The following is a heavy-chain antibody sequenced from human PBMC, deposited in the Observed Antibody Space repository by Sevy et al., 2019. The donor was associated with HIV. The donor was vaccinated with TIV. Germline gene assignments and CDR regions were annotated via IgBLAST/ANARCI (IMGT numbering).Heavy chain of an antibody. V-gene: IGHV3-23*01. J-gene: IGHJ6*02. CDR2: IRGSGGST. D-gene: IGHD3-22*01. Sequence: GGSLRLSCAASGFTFSSYAMSWVRQAPGKGLEWVSTIRGSGGSTYYADSLKGRFTISRDNAKTTMYFQLNSLRAEDTAVYYCHGDYDSSQLASYYYYGMDVWGQGTTVTVSS. CDR3: HGDYDSSQLASYYYYGMDV. CDR1: GFTFSSYA.